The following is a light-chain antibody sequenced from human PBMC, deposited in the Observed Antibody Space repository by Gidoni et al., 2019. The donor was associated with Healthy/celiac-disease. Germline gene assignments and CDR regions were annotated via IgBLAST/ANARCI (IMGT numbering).Light chain of an antibody. CDR1: SLRSYY. J-gene: IGLJ2*01. Sequence: SSELTQDPAVSVALGQTVRITCQGDSLRSYYASWYQQKPGQAPVLVIYGKNNRPSGIPDRFSGSSSVNTASLTITGAQAEDEADYYCNSRDSSGNHVFGGGTKLTVL. CDR3: NSRDSSGNHV. CDR2: GKN. V-gene: IGLV3-19*01.